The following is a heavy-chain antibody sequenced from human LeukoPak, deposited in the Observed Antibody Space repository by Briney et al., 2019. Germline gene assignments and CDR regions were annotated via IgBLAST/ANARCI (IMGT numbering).Heavy chain of an antibody. Sequence: SQTLSLTCSVSGGSISRGGYYWSWIRHHPGKGLEWIGYIYYIGTTYYNPSLKSRVTISVDTSNNRFSLNLSSVTAADTAVYYCARCYYDPSGYFDYWGPGALVTVSS. J-gene: IGHJ4*02. D-gene: IGHD3-22*01. V-gene: IGHV4-31*03. CDR2: IYYIGTT. CDR1: GGSISRGGYY. CDR3: ARCYYDPSGYFDY.